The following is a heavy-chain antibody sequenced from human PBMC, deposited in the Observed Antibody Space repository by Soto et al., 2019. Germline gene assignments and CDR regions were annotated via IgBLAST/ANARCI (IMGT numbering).Heavy chain of an antibody. V-gene: IGHV3-23*01. Sequence: EVQLLESGGGLVQPGGSLRLSCAASGFTFSSYAMSWVRQAPGKGLEWVSAISGSGGSTYYADSVKGRFTISRDNSKNTLYLQMNSLRAEDTAVYYCAKDAAPGVVVAAAYYYGMDVWGQGTTVTVSS. CDR1: GFTFSSYA. CDR2: ISGSGGST. D-gene: IGHD2-15*01. CDR3: AKDAAPGVVVAAAYYYGMDV. J-gene: IGHJ6*02.